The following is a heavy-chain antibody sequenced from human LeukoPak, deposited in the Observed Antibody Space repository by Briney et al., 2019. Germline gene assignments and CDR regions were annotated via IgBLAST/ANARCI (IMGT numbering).Heavy chain of an antibody. Sequence: PGGSLRLSCAASGFTFSSYWMSWVRQAPGKGLEWVSAISGSGGSTYYADSVKGRFTISRDNSKNTLYLQMNSLRAEDTAVYYCAKCRDYYGSGSYPYYYYGMDVWGQGTTVTVSS. V-gene: IGHV3-23*01. J-gene: IGHJ6*02. CDR2: ISGSGGST. CDR1: GFTFSSYW. CDR3: AKCRDYYGSGSYPYYYYGMDV. D-gene: IGHD3-10*01.